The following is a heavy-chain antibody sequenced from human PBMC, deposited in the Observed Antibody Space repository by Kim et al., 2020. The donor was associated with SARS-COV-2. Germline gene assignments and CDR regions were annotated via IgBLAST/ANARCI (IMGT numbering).Heavy chain of an antibody. CDR3: AKRNDRTGHSYYCDY. D-gene: IGHD3-9*01. Sequence: GGSLRLSCAASGFTFSSYAMSWVRQAPGKGLEWVSSISHNGGSTYYADSVKGRFTISRDNSKNTLYLQMNSLRAEDTAVYYCAKRNDRTGHSYYCDYWGQGTLVTVSP. V-gene: IGHV3-23*01. CDR1: GFTFSSYA. CDR2: ISHNGGST. J-gene: IGHJ4*02.